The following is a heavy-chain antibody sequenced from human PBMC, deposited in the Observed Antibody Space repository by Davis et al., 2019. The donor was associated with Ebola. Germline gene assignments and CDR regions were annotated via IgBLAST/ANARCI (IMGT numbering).Heavy chain of an antibody. CDR1: GFTLSSYS. Sequence: LSLTCAASGFTLSSYSMNWVRQAPGKGLEWVANIKQDGSEKYYVDSVKGRFTISRDNAKNSLYLQMNSLRAEDTAVYYCARVRGTGVWGLDYWGQGTLVTVSS. J-gene: IGHJ4*02. D-gene: IGHD3/OR15-3a*01. CDR3: ARVRGTGVWGLDY. V-gene: IGHV3-7*01. CDR2: IKQDGSEK.